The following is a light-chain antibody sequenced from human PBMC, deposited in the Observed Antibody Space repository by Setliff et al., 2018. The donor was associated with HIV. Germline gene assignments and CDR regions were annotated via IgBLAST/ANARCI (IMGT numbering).Light chain of an antibody. CDR1: QTISSNY. V-gene: IGKV3-20*01. J-gene: IGKJ1*01. CDR3: QQYGSSSWT. CDR2: GAS. Sequence: EIVLTQSPGTLSLSPGERATLSCRASQTISSNYLAWYQQKPGQAPRLLIYGASSRATGIPDRFSGSGSGTDFNLTISRLETEDVAVYYCQQYGSSSWTFGQGTKV.